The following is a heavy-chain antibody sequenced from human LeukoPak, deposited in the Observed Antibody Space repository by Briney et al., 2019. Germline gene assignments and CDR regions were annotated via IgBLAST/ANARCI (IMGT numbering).Heavy chain of an antibody. Sequence: PSETLSLTCTVSGGSISSYYWSWIRQPPGKGLEWIGYIYYSGSTNYNPSLKSRVTISVDTSKNQFSLKLSSVTAADTAVYYCARVNGGSYGFDYWGQGTLVTVSS. CDR3: ARVNGGSYGFDY. CDR2: IYYSGST. V-gene: IGHV4-59*01. J-gene: IGHJ4*02. CDR1: GGSISSYY. D-gene: IGHD1-26*01.